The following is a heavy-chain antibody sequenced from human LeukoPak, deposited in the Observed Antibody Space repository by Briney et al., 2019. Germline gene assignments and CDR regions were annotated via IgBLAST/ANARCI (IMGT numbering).Heavy chain of an antibody. CDR2: IYTSGST. D-gene: IGHD6-19*01. J-gene: IGHJ3*02. CDR3: ASGIAVVGDAFDI. CDR1: GGSISSGSYY. Sequence: SETLSLTCTVPGGSISSGSYYWSWIRQPAGKGLEWIGRIYTSGSTNYNPSLKSRVTISVDTSKNQFSLKLSSVTAADTAVYYCASGIAVVGDAFDIWGQGTMVTVSS. V-gene: IGHV4-61*02.